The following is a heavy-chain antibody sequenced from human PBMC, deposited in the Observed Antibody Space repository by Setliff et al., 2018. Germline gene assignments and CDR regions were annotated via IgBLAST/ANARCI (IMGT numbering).Heavy chain of an antibody. CDR2: INQDGSGK. J-gene: IGHJ3*01. D-gene: IGHD2-15*01. CDR1: GLSFRDHY. CDR3: ARPGRGRGLDV. V-gene: IGHV3-7*01. Sequence: HLGGSLRLSCAASGLSFRDHYMDWVRQAPGKGPEWVGNINQDGSGKQYVDSVKSRFTISRDNAKNSLYLQMNSLRVDDTAVYYCARPGRGRGLDVWGQGTMVTVSS.